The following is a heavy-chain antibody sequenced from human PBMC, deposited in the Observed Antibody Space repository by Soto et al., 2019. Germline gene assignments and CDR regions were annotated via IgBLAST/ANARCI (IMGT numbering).Heavy chain of an antibody. V-gene: IGHV3-15*01. CDR3: TTHNPYYYGAPFDYYYGMDV. Sequence: PGWSLRLSCAASGFTFSNAWMSWVRQAPGKGLEWVGRIKSKTDGGTTDYAAPVKGRFTISRDDSKNTLYLQMNSLKTEDTAVYYCTTHNPYYYGAPFDYYYGMDVWGQWTTVSVSS. J-gene: IGHJ6*02. CDR2: IKSKTDGGTT. CDR1: GFTFSNAW. D-gene: IGHD3-10*01.